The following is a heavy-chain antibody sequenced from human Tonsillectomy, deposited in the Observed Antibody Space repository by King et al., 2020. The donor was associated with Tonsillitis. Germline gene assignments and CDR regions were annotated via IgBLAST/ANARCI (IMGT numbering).Heavy chain of an antibody. CDR1: GFTFSSYW. D-gene: IGHD1-14*01. V-gene: IGHV3-7*03. Sequence: VQLVESGGGLVQPGGSLRLSCAASGFTFSSYWMSWVRQAPGKGLEWVANIKQDGSEAYYVDSVTGRLTISRDNAENSLYRQMNSLRAEDTAVYYCARDSLTATRAFDLWGRGTLVTVSS. CDR3: ARDSLTATRAFDL. J-gene: IGHJ2*01. CDR2: IKQDGSEA.